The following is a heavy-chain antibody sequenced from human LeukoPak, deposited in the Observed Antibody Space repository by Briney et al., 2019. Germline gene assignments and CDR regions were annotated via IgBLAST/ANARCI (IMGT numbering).Heavy chain of an antibody. CDR2: IYHSGST. V-gene: IGHV4-38-2*02. CDR3: ARVITSGWYYFDS. Sequence: PSETLPLTCTVSDYSISSAFYWGWIRQPPGKGLEWIGSIYHSGSTSYNPSLKSRVTISVDTSKNQFSLKLSSVTAADTAVYYCARVITSGWYYFDSWGQGTLVTVSS. J-gene: IGHJ4*02. D-gene: IGHD6-19*01. CDR1: DYSISSAFY.